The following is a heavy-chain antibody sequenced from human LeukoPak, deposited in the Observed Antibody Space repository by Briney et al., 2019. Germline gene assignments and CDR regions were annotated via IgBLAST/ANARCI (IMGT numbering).Heavy chain of an antibody. J-gene: IGHJ3*02. V-gene: IGHV3-48*03. D-gene: IGHD6-13*01. Sequence: GGSLRLSCAASGFTFSSYEMNWVRQAPGKGLEWVSYISSSGSTIYYADSVKGRFTISRDNAKNSLFLQMNSLRAEDTAVYYCARDPSSSWADAFDIWGQGTMVTVSS. CDR1: GFTFSSYE. CDR3: ARDPSSSWADAFDI. CDR2: ISSSGSTI.